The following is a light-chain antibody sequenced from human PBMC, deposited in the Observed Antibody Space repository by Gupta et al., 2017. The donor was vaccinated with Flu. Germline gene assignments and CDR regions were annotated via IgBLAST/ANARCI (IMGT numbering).Light chain of an antibody. CDR2: AAS. V-gene: IGKV3-20*01. J-gene: IGKJ2*01. CDR3: QQYGSSPRYA. CDR1: QSVSSTY. Sequence: RATLSCRAIQSVSSTYLAWYQRKLGQAPRLLIYAASSRATGIPDRFSGSGSGTDFTLTISRLEPEDFAVYYCQQYGSSPRYAFGQGTKLEIK.